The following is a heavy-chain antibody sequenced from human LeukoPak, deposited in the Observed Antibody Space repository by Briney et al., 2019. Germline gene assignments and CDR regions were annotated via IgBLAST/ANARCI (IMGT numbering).Heavy chain of an antibody. CDR1: GGSFSGYY. J-gene: IGHJ5*02. V-gene: IGHV4-34*01. CDR3: ARHDYDVLYWFDP. D-gene: IGHD4-17*01. Sequence: SETLSLTCAVCGGSFSGYYWSWIRQPPGKGLEWIGEINHSGSTNYNPSLKSRVTISVDTSKNQFSLKLSSVTAADTAVYYCARHDYDVLYWFDPWGQGTLVTVSS. CDR2: INHSGST.